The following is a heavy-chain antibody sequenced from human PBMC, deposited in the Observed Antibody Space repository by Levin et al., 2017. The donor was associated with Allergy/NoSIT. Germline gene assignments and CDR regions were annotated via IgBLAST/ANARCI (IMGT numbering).Heavy chain of an antibody. J-gene: IGHJ4*02. CDR1: GGSISSSNW. CDR2: IYHSGST. D-gene: IGHD3-10*01. V-gene: IGHV4-4*02. Sequence: SETLSLTCAVSGGSISSSNWWSWVRQPPGKGLEWIGEIYHSGSTNYNPSLKSRVTISVDKSKNQFSLKLSSVTAADTAVYYCASGLYYYGSGSYRAHGHFDYWGQGTLVTVSS. CDR3: ASGLYYYGSGSYRAHGHFDY.